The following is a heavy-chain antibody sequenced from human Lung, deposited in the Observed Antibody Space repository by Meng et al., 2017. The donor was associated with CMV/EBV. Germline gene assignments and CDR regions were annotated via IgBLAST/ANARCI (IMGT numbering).Heavy chain of an antibody. CDR2: IHYSGST. CDR3: ARTTVFGEVTSHYYAMDV. V-gene: IGHV4-59*01. D-gene: IGHD3-3*01. Sequence: XSXSLXXTVSGGSIFGYYWSWIRQPPGKELEWIAYIHYSGSTNYYPSLRSRPTILLDRSKNQFSLNLTSVTAADTAVYYCARTTVFGEVTSHYYAMDVWXQGTXVTVSS. CDR1: GGSIFGYY. J-gene: IGHJ6*02.